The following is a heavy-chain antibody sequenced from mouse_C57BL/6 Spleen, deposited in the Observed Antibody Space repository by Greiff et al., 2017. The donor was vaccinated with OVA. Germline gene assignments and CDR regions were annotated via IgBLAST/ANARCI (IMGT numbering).Heavy chain of an antibody. CDR3: ARDGYYYAMDY. J-gene: IGHJ4*01. CDR1: GFTFSSYA. Sequence: EVQRVESGGGLVKPGGSLKLSCAASGFTFSSYAMSWVRQTPEQRLEWVATISDGGSYTYYPDNVKGRFTISRDNAKNNLYLQMSHLKSEDTAMYYCARDGYYYAMDYWGQGTSVTVSS. CDR2: ISDGGSYT. V-gene: IGHV5-4*01. D-gene: IGHD2-2*01.